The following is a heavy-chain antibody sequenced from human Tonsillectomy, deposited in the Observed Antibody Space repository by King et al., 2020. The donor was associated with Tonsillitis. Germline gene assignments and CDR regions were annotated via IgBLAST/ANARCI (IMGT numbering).Heavy chain of an antibody. CDR3: ARGELITMVRGVIPIFDY. D-gene: IGHD3-10*01. Sequence: VQLVQSGAEVKKPGASVKVSCKASGYTFTSYAMHWVRQAPGQRLEWMGWINAGNGNTKYSQKFQGRVTITRDTSARPAYMELGSLRSEDTAVDYCARGELITMVRGVIPIFDYWGQGTLVTVSS. J-gene: IGHJ4*02. CDR2: INAGNGNT. V-gene: IGHV1-3*01. CDR1: GYTFTSYA.